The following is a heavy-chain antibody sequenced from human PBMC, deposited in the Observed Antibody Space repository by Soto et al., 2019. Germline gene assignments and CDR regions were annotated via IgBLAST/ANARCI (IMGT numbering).Heavy chain of an antibody. J-gene: IGHJ5*02. CDR2: ISAYNGNT. Sequence: QVQLVQSGAEVKKPGASVKVSCKASGYTFTSYGISWVRQAPGQGLEWMGWISAYNGNTNYAQKLQGRVTMTTDTXTXIAYMGLRSLRSDDTAVYYCARDPGWFGESNNCFAHWGQGTLVTVSS. CDR3: ARDPGWFGESNNCFAH. D-gene: IGHD3-10*01. V-gene: IGHV1-18*01. CDR1: GYTFTSYG.